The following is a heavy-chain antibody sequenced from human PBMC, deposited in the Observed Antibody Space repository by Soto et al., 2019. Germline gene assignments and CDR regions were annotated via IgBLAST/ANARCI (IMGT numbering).Heavy chain of an antibody. CDR1: GFTVSSYA. Sequence: GVSLRLSCAAFGFTVSSYAMGWVHKDPGKGLELVSTISAGGGRTYYADSVKGRFTISRDNSKNTLYLQMNSLRAEDTAVYYYTKGYYYDTCGYFDSWGQGTLVTVSS. D-gene: IGHD3-22*01. CDR2: ISAGGGRT. J-gene: IGHJ4*02. CDR3: TKGYYYDTCGYFDS. V-gene: IGHV3-23*01.